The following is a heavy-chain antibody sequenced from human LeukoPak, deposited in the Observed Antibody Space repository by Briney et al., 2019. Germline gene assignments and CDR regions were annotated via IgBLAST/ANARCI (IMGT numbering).Heavy chain of an antibody. Sequence: GGSLRLSCAASGFTVSDNYMSWVRQAPGKGLEWVSIIYSGGNTYYADSVKGRFTVSRDNSKNTLYLQMNSLRAEDTAVHYCARVIVGTTTRLDYFDYWGQGTLVTVSS. CDR3: ARVIVGTTTRLDYFDY. CDR2: IYSGGNT. V-gene: IGHV3-66*01. J-gene: IGHJ4*02. D-gene: IGHD1-26*01. CDR1: GFTVSDNY.